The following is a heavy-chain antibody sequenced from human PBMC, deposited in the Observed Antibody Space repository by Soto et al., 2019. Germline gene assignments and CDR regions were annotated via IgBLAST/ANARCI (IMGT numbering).Heavy chain of an antibody. J-gene: IGHJ4*02. CDR3: ARAEIAAAGLMG. Sequence: QVQLQESGPGLVKPSETLSLTCTVSGGSISSYYWSWIRQPPGKGLEWIGYIYYSGSTNYNPSLKSRVTISVDTSKNQFSLKLSSVTAADTAVYYCARAEIAAAGLMGWGQGTLVTVSS. D-gene: IGHD6-13*01. V-gene: IGHV4-59*01. CDR1: GGSISSYY. CDR2: IYYSGST.